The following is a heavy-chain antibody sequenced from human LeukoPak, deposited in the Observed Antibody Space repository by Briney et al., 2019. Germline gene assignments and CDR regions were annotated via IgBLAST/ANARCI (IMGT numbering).Heavy chain of an antibody. D-gene: IGHD6-19*01. V-gene: IGHV3-23*01. Sequence: PGGSLRLSCAASGFTFSSYAMSWVRQAPGKGLEWVSAISGSGGSTYYADSVKGRFTISRDNSKNTLYLQMNSLRAEDTAVYYCAAAVAGGLDAFDIWGQGTMVTVSS. CDR1: GFTFSSYA. J-gene: IGHJ3*02. CDR3: AAAVAGGLDAFDI. CDR2: ISGSGGST.